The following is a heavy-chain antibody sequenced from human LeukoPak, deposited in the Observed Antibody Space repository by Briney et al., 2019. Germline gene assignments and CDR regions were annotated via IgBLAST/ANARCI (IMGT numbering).Heavy chain of an antibody. V-gene: IGHV4-59*08. CDR1: GVSVTSYY. J-gene: IGHJ4*02. Sequence: SETLSLTCTVSGVSVTSYYWSWIRQPPGKGLEWIGYISYSGSTNYNPSLKSRVNISVDTSKTQFSLKLSSVTAADTAVYYCARHPDYGGNFDSWGQGTLVTVSS. CDR3: ARHPDYGGNFDS. CDR2: ISYSGST. D-gene: IGHD4-23*01.